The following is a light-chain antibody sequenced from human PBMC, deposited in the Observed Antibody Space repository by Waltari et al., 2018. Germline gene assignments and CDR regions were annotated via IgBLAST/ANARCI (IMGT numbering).Light chain of an antibody. V-gene: IGKV1-12*01. CDR1: QGISTW. CDR3: QQGNSFPPP. Sequence: DIKMPHSPSSVSASVGDRFPITCRASQGISTWLAWYQQKPGKAPKVLIYGASTLLTGVPSRFSGSGSGTAVTLTISNLQPEDCATYFCQQGNSFPPPFGQGTRVEVK. CDR2: GAS. J-gene: IGKJ1*01.